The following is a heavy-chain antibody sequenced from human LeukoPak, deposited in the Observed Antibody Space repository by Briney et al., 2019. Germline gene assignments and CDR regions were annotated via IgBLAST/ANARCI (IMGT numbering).Heavy chain of an antibody. J-gene: IGHJ4*02. Sequence: GGSLRLSCAASGFTFSSYWMSWVRQAPGKGLEWVANIKQDGSQKYYVDSVKGRFTISRDNAKNSLYLQMNSLRAEDTAVYYCARVSSSAIFDYWGQGTLGTVSS. CDR1: GFTFSSYW. CDR3: ARVSSSAIFDY. D-gene: IGHD6-6*01. CDR2: IKQDGSQK. V-gene: IGHV3-7*01.